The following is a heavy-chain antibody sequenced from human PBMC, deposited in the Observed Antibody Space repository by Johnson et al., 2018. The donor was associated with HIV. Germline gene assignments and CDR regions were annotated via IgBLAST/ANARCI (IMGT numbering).Heavy chain of an antibody. J-gene: IGHJ3*01. CDR1: GFTFSSYA. Sequence: QVQLVESGGGVVQPGRSLRLSCAASGFTFSSYAMHWVRQAPGKGLEWVAVIWYDGSNKYYADSVKGRFTISRDNSKNTLYLQMNSLRAEDTALYYCARDVLSDLSLQGAFDVWGQGTVVTVST. D-gene: IGHD3-16*02. V-gene: IGHV3-33*08. CDR2: IWYDGSNK. CDR3: ARDVLSDLSLQGAFDV.